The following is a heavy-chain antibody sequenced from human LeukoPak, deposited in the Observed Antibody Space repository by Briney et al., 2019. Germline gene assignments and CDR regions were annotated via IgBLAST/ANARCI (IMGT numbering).Heavy chain of an antibody. J-gene: IGHJ6*02. CDR2: ISYDGSNK. Sequence: GRSLRLSCAASGFTFSSYGMHWVRQAPGKGLEWVAVISYDGSNKYYADSVKGRFTISREKSKSTLYLQMNSLRAEDTAVYYCAKDTVPHLKYSSSWYSGMDVWGQGTTVTVSS. CDR1: GFTFSSYG. D-gene: IGHD6-13*01. V-gene: IGHV3-30*18. CDR3: AKDTVPHLKYSSSWYSGMDV.